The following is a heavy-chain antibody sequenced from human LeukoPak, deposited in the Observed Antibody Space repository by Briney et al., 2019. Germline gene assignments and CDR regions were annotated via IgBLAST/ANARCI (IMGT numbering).Heavy chain of an antibody. D-gene: IGHD1-14*01. CDR2: ISYDGSNK. V-gene: IGHV3-30*18. CDR1: GFTFSSYG. Sequence: PGRSLRLSCAASGFTFSSYGMHWVRQAPGKGLEWVAVISYDGSNKYYADSVKGRFTISRDNSKNTLYLQMNSLRAEDTAVYYCAKTTRGSFDYWGQGTLVTVSS. J-gene: IGHJ4*02. CDR3: AKTTRGSFDY.